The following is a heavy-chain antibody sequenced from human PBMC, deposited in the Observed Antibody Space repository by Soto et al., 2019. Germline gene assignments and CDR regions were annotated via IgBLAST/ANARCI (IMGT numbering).Heavy chain of an antibody. CDR2: VYSTGST. V-gene: IGHV4-4*07. J-gene: IGHJ5*02. CDR1: GGAITAYY. Sequence: TLSLTCTVSGGAITAYYWSWIRQPVGEGLQWIGRVYSTGSTNYNPSLRSRVTMSVDTSQNQFFLRLSSVTAADTAVYYCARDEYYDSNNWFDHWGQGILVTVSS. CDR3: ARDEYYDSNNWFDH. D-gene: IGHD3-22*01.